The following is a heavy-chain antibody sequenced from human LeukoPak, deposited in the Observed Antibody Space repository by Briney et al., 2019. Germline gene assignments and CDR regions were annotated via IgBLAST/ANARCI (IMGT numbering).Heavy chain of an antibody. CDR2: IIPVLGIA. CDR1: GGTFSSYA. J-gene: IGHJ4*02. Sequence: SVKVSCKASGGTFSSYAISWVRQAPGQGLEWMGRIIPVLGIANYAQKFQGRVTITADKSTSTAYMELSSLRSEDTAVYYCARSTTGWYDYWGQGTLVTVSS. CDR3: ARSTTGWYDY. V-gene: IGHV1-69*04. D-gene: IGHD6-19*01.